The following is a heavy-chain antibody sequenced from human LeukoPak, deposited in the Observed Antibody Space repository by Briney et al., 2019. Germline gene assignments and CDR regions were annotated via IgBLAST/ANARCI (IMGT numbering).Heavy chain of an antibody. V-gene: IGHV3-15*01. D-gene: IGHD6-13*01. CDR1: GFTFSNAW. J-gene: IGHJ4*02. Sequence: PGGSLRLSCAASGFTFSNAWMSWVRQAPGKGLEWVGRIKSKTDGGTTDYAAPVKGRFTISRDDSKNTLYLQTNSLKTEDTAVYYCTTKCPAAGTAHGGGQGTLVTVSS. CDR2: IKSKTDGGTT. CDR3: TTKCPAAGTAHG.